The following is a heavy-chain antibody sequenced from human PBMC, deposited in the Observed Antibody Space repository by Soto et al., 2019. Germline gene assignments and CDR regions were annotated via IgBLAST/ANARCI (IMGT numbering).Heavy chain of an antibody. CDR1: GFTFSSYG. CDR2: IWYDGSNK. V-gene: IGHV3-33*01. J-gene: IGHJ6*02. Sequence: QVQLVESGGGVVQPGRSLRLSCAASGFTFSSYGMHWVRQAPGKGLEWVAVIWYDGSNKYYADSVKGRFTISRDNSKNTRYLQMNSLRAEDTAVYYCASDTNSGYYYYGMDVWGQGTTVTVSS. CDR3: ASDTNSGYYYYGMDV. D-gene: IGHD1-7*01.